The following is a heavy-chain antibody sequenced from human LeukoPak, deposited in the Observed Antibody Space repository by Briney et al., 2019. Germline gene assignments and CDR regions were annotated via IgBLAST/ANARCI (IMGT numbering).Heavy chain of an antibody. CDR3: ARVTQFDY. CDR2: IYTSGST. Sequence: MSSETLSLTCTVSGGSISSSSYYWSWIRQPAGKGLEWIGRIYTSGSTNYNPSLKSRVTISVDTSKNQFSLKLSSVTAADTAVYYCARVTQFDYWGQGTLVTVSS. J-gene: IGHJ4*02. V-gene: IGHV4-61*02. CDR1: GGSISSSSYY.